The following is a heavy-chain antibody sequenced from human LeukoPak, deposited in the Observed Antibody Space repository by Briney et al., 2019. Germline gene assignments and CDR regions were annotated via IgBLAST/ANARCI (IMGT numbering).Heavy chain of an antibody. J-gene: IGHJ3*02. CDR3: ARAPAGGDYYGSGSYYIVGAFDI. CDR1: GGSISSGGYY. V-gene: IGHV4-31*03. Sequence: SETLSLTCTVSGGSISSGGYYWSWIRQHPGKGLEWIGYIYYSGSTYYNPSLKSRVTISVDTSKNQFSLKLSSVTAADTAVYYCARAPAGGDYYGSGSYYIVGAFDIWGQGTMVTVSS. CDR2: IYYSGST. D-gene: IGHD3-10*01.